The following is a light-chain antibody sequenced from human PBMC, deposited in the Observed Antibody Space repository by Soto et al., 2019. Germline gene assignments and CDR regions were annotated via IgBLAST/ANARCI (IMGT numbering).Light chain of an antibody. V-gene: IGLV2-8*01. CDR1: SSDVGGYNY. J-gene: IGLJ3*02. CDR3: SSDAGIWV. Sequence: QSVLTQPPSASGSPGQSVTISCTGTSSDVGGYNYVSWYQQHPGKAPKLMIYEVSKRPSGVPDRFSGSKSGNTASLTVSGLQAEDEADYYCSSDAGIWVFGGGTQLTVL. CDR2: EVS.